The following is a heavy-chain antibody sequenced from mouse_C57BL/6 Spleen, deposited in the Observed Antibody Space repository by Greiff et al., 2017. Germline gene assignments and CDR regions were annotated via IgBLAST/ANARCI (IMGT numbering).Heavy chain of an antibody. CDR3: ARLSMVTTRYYAMDY. D-gene: IGHD2-1*01. Sequence: EVKLVESGGGLVQPGGSLKLSCAASGFTFSDYYMYWVRQTPEKRLEWVAYISNGGGSTYYPDTVKGRFTISRDNAKNTLYLQMSRLKSEDTAMYYCARLSMVTTRYYAMDYWGQGTSVTVSS. CDR1: GFTFSDYY. CDR2: ISNGGGST. V-gene: IGHV5-12*01. J-gene: IGHJ4*01.